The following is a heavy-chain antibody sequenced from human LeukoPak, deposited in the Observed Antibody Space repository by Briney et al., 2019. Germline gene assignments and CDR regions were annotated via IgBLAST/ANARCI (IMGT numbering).Heavy chain of an antibody. CDR1: GGSISSSSYY. CDR2: IYDSGST. CDR3: ARGGTTSFSY. J-gene: IGHJ4*02. V-gene: IGHV4-61*01. Sequence: SETLSLTCTVSGGSISSSSYYWSWIRQPPGKGLEWIGYIYDSGSTNYSPSLKSRVTISIDTPKNQFSLRLSSVTAADTAIYYCARGGTTSFSYWGQGTLVTVSS. D-gene: IGHD2-2*01.